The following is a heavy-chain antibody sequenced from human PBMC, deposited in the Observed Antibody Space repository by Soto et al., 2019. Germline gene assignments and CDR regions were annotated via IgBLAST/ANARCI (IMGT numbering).Heavy chain of an antibody. Sequence: ASVKVSCKASGGTFSSYAISWVRQAPGQGLEWMGGISSYYGNTNYAQKLQGRVTITTDTSTSTAYMELRSLRSDDTAVYYCAIHYGSGHGAFDIWGQGTMVTVSS. CDR3: AIHYGSGHGAFDI. CDR1: GGTFSSYA. V-gene: IGHV1-18*01. CDR2: ISSYYGNT. J-gene: IGHJ3*02. D-gene: IGHD3-10*01.